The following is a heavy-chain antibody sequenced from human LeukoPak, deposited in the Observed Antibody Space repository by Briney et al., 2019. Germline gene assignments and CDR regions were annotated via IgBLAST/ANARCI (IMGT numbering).Heavy chain of an antibody. CDR1: GGSFSGYY. V-gene: IGHV4-34*01. Sequence: PSETLSLTCAVYGGSFSGYYWTWIRQPPGKGLEWIGEINHRRSTKYSPSLKSRVTISVDTSKNQFSLRLGSVTAADTAVYYCARRVGRWFGERAYYYNYMDVWGKGTTVTISS. CDR3: ARRVGRWFGERAYYYNYMDV. D-gene: IGHD3-10*01. CDR2: INHRRST. J-gene: IGHJ6*03.